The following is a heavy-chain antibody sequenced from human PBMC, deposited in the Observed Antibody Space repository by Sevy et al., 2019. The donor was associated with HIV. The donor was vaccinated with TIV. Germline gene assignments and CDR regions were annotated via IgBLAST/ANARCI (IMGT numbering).Heavy chain of an antibody. Sequence: ASVKVSCKASGYTFTSYYMHWVRQAPGQGLEWMGITNPSGGSTSYAQKFQGRVTMTRETPTSTVYMGLSSLSSEDTAVYYCATDSSGSLIPFDYWGQGTLVTVSS. J-gene: IGHJ4*02. CDR2: TNPSGGST. V-gene: IGHV1-46*01. D-gene: IGHD3-22*01. CDR3: ATDSSGSLIPFDY. CDR1: GYTFTSYY.